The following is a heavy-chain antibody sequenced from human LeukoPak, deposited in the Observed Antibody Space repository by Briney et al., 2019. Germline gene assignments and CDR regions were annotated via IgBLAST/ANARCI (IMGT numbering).Heavy chain of an antibody. V-gene: IGHV1-69*06. D-gene: IGHD1-7*01. CDR1: GGTFSSYA. CDR2: IIPIFGTA. Sequence: SVKVSCKASGGTFSSYAISWVRQAPGQGLEWMGGIIPIFGTANYAQKFQGRVTITADKSTSTAYMELSSLRSGDTAVYYCARDSYNWNYPDYWGQGTLVTVSS. CDR3: ARDSYNWNYPDY. J-gene: IGHJ4*02.